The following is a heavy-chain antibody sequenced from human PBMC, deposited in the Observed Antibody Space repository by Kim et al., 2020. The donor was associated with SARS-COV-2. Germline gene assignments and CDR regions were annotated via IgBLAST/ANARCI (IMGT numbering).Heavy chain of an antibody. J-gene: IGHJ4*02. CDR3: ARDLSLGRPRGFDY. V-gene: IGHV3-11*06. Sequence: SESVERRCTISRDNAKNSVYLQMNSLRVDDTAMYYCARDLSLGRPRGFDYWGQVSLVTVSS.